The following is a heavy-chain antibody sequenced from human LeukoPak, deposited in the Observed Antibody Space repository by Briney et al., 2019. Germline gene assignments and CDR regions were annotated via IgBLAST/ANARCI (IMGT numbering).Heavy chain of an antibody. Sequence: GESLRLSCAASGFTFSSYDMHWVRQATGKGLEWVSAIGTAGDTYYPGSVKGRFTISRENAKNSLYLQMNSLRAGDTAVYYCARGVWAYSGSYYFDYWGQGTLVTVSS. CDR2: IGTAGDT. CDR1: GFTFSSYD. D-gene: IGHD1-26*01. J-gene: IGHJ4*02. V-gene: IGHV3-13*01. CDR3: ARGVWAYSGSYYFDY.